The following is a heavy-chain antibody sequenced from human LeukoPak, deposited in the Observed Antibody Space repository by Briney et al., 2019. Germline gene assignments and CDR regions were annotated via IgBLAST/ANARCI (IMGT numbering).Heavy chain of an antibody. D-gene: IGHD2-2*01. CDR2: IWYDGSNK. CDR1: GFTFSSYG. Sequence: GGSLRLSCAASGFTFSSYGMHWVRQAPGKGLEWVAIIWYDGSNKYYGDSVKGRFTISRDNSKNTLYLQMNSLRAEDTAVYYCARDWQLMPDYWGQGTLVTVSS. V-gene: IGHV3-33*08. CDR3: ARDWQLMPDY. J-gene: IGHJ4*02.